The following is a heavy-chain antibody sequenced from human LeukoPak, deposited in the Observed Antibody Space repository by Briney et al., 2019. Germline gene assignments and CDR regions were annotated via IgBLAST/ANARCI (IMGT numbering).Heavy chain of an antibody. D-gene: IGHD3-10*01. CDR3: ARESIDYYGSGVPDY. CDR2: ISSSSSYI. Sequence: PGGSLRLSCAASGFTFSSYSMNWVRQAPGKGLEWVSSISSSSSYIYYADSVKGRFTISRDNAKNSLYLQMNSLRAEDTAVYYCARESIDYYGSGVPDYWGQGTLVTVSS. J-gene: IGHJ4*02. V-gene: IGHV3-21*01. CDR1: GFTFSSYS.